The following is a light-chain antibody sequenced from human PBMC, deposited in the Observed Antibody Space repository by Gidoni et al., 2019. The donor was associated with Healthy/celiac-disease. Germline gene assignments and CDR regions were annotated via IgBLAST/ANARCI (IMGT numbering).Light chain of an antibody. J-gene: IGKJ1*01. V-gene: IGKV1-5*03. CDR1: QSISSW. CDR2: KAS. CDR3: QQYNSYST. Sequence: DIQMTQSPSTLSASVGDRVTITCRASQSISSWLAWYQQKPGKAPKLLIDKASSLESGVPSSFSGSGSGTEFTLTSSSLQPDDFATYYCQQYNSYSTFGQGTKVEIK.